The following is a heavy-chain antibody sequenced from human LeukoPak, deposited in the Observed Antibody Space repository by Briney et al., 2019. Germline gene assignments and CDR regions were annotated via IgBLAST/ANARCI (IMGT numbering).Heavy chain of an antibody. D-gene: IGHD3-3*01. J-gene: IGHJ4*02. CDR3: ARVVNNDFWSGYPYYFDY. CDR1: GGSISSSSYY. V-gene: IGHV4-39*07. CDR2: INYSGST. Sequence: SETLSLNCTVSGGSISSSSYYWGWIRQPPGKGLEWIGSINYSGSTYYNPSLKSRVTISVDTSKNQFSLKLSSVTAADTAVYYCARVVNNDFWSGYPYYFDYWGQGTLVTVSS.